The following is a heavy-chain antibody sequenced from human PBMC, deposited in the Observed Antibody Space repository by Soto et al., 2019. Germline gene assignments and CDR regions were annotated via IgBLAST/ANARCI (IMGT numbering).Heavy chain of an antibody. CDR1: GGTFSSYA. D-gene: IGHD4-4*01. J-gene: IGHJ5*02. CDR3: ARDGKPDYSNYWGNWFDP. Sequence: QVQLVQSGAEVKKPGSSVKVSCKASGGTFSSYAISWVRQAPGQGLEWMGGIIPIFGTANYAQKFQGRVTITADKSTSTDYMELSSLRAEDTDVYYCARDGKPDYSNYWGNWFDPWGQGTLVTVSS. CDR2: IIPIFGTA. V-gene: IGHV1-69*06.